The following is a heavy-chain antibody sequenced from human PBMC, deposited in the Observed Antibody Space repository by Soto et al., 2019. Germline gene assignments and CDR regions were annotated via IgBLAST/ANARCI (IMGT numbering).Heavy chain of an antibody. CDR1: GLTFGSRA. D-gene: IGHD3-10*01. Sequence: GGSLRLSCVASGLTFGSRAMTWVRQAPGEGLQWVSTITDAGGDAKYADSVRGRFVISRDNSKKTLYLQMTSLTAEDSAMYYCARGSTDSYPGSRIFDFWGRGTLVTVSS. V-gene: IGHV3-23*01. CDR2: ITDAGGDA. CDR3: ARGSTDSYPGSRIFDF. J-gene: IGHJ4*02.